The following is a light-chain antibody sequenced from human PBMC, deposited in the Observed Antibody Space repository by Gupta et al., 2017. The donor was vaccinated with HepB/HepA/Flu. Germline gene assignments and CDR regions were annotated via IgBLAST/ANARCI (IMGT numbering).Light chain of an antibody. J-gene: IGLJ2*01. CDR1: EIGVKP. V-gene: IGLV3-21*04. CDR3: QVWDTTIEHVV. Sequence: SSVLTQPPSVSLAPGATATSTCEGNEIGVKPEYWYQQQPGQAPLLIIAYTTNRPTGIPERISGSTSGNSATLTIDRVEADDEADYFCQVWDTTIEHVVFGGGTRLTVL. CDR2: YTT.